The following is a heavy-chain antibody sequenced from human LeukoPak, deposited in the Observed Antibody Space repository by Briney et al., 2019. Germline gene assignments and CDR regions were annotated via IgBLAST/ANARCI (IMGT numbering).Heavy chain of an antibody. CDR2: ISSSGSTI. Sequence: GGSLRLSCAASGFTFSSYEMSWVRQAPGKGLKWVSYISSSGSTIYYADSVKGRFTISRDNANNSLYLQMNSLRVEDTAVYYCARDGSKGYYFDYWGQGTLVTVSS. V-gene: IGHV3-48*03. J-gene: IGHJ4*02. D-gene: IGHD5-24*01. CDR1: GFTFSSYE. CDR3: ARDGSKGYYFDY.